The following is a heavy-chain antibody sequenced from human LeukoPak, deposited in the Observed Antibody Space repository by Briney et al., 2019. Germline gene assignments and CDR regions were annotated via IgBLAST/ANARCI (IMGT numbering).Heavy chain of an antibody. J-gene: IGHJ4*02. Sequence: GESLKISCKGSGYSFTNYWIAWVRQMPGKGLEWMGIIYPGDSDTRYSPSFQGQVTISADKSISTAYLRWSSLKASDTAMYFCARRGYYASRSYYLYYFDYWGQGSLVTVSS. V-gene: IGHV5-51*01. CDR1: GYSFTNYW. CDR3: ARRGYYASRSYYLYYFDY. CDR2: IYPGDSDT. D-gene: IGHD3-10*01.